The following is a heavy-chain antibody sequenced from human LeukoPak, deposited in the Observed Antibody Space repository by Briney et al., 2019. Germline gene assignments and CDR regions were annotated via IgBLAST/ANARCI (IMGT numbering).Heavy chain of an antibody. CDR2: IYHSGST. CDR3: ARLDHCGGDWYLFDY. CDR1: GGSISSGGYS. D-gene: IGHD2-21*02. Sequence: SSQTLSLTCAVSGGSISSGGYSWSWIRQPPGKGLEWIGYIYHSGSTYYNPSLKSRVTISVDRSKNQFSLKLSSVTAADTAVYYCARLDHCGGDWYLFDYWGQGTLVTVSS. J-gene: IGHJ4*02. V-gene: IGHV4-30-2*01.